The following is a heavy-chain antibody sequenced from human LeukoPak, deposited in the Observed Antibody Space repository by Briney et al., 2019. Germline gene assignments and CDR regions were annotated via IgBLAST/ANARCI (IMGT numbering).Heavy chain of an antibody. CDR1: GYTFTGYY. Sequence: ASVKVSCKASGYTFTGYYMHWVRQAPGQGLEWMGWINPNSGGTNYAQKFQGWVTMTRDTSISTAYVELSRLRSDDTAVYYCARVGSGSHDAFDIWGQGTMVTVSS. D-gene: IGHD1-26*01. CDR2: INPNSGGT. J-gene: IGHJ3*02. CDR3: ARVGSGSHDAFDI. V-gene: IGHV1-2*04.